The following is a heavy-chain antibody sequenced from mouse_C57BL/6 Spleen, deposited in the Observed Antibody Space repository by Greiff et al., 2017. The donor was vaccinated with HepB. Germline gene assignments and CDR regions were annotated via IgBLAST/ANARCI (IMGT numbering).Heavy chain of an antibody. J-gene: IGHJ1*03. CDR2: INPSNGGT. D-gene: IGHD2-5*01. CDR1: GYTFTSYW. CDR3: AREPTIVTHWYFDV. Sequence: QVQLQQPGTELVKPGASVKLSCKASGYTFTSYWMHWVKQRPGQGLEWIGNINPSNGGTNYNEKFKSKATLTVDKSSSTAYMQLSSLTSEDSAVYYCAREPTIVTHWYFDVWGTGTTVTVSS. V-gene: IGHV1-53*01.